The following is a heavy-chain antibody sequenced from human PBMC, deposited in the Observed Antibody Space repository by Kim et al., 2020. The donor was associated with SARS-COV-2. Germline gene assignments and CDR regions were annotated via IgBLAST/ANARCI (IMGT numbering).Heavy chain of an antibody. CDR2: SGYDGVT. J-gene: IGHJ6*02. V-gene: IGHV3-23*01. CDR1: GFTFSAYA. D-gene: IGHD6-19*01. Sequence: GGSLRLSCVASGFTFSAYAMTWVRQAPGKGLEWVSGSGYDGVTYYAASVKGRFTISRDNSKKTLYLQMDSLRDEDTAIYFCARGITVAGQGHMKSGMDVWGQGTTVTVSS. CDR3: ARGITVAGQGHMKSGMDV.